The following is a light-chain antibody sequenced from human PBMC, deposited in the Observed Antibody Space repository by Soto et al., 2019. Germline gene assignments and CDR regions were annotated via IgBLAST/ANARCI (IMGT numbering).Light chain of an antibody. CDR1: SSDVGSYNL. Sequence: QAVVTQPASVSGSPGQSITISCTGTSSDVGSYNLVSWYQQHPGKAPKLMIYEGSKRPSGVSNRFSGSKSGNTASLTISGLQAEDEADYYCCSYAGSSTSYVFGTGTKSPS. CDR3: CSYAGSSTSYV. J-gene: IGLJ1*01. CDR2: EGS. V-gene: IGLV2-23*01.